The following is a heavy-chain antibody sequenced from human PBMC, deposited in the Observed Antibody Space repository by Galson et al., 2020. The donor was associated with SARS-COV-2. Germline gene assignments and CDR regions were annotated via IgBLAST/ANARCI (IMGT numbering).Heavy chain of an antibody. D-gene: IGHD2-2*01. CDR1: GFTFSSYA. Sequence: SCAASGFTFSSYAMHWVRQAPGKGLEWVAVISYDGSNKYYADSVKGRFTISRDNSKNTLYLQMNSLRAEDTAVYYCASGCSSTSCYVGDAFDIWGQGTMVTVSS. V-gene: IGHV3-30*01. CDR3: ASGCSSTSCYVGDAFDI. CDR2: ISYDGSNK. J-gene: IGHJ3*02.